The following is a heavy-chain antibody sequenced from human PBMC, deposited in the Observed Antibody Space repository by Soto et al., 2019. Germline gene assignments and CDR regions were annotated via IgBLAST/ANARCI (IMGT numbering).Heavy chain of an antibody. J-gene: IGHJ5*02. CDR1: GYTMTDYG. CDR2: INPSDGRI. Sequence: SVKVSCNPPGYTMTDYGVHMCRQAPGQGLEWMGIINPSDGRITYAQKFQGRVTMSRDTSTSTVYMDLSSLRSEDTAVYYCARGVCTSCYNRLNWLDPWGQGTLVTVSP. D-gene: IGHD2-2*02. CDR3: ARGVCTSCYNRLNWLDP. V-gene: IGHV1-46*01.